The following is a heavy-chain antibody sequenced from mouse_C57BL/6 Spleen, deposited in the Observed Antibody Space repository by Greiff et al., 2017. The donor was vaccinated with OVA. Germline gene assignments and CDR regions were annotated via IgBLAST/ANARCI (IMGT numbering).Heavy chain of an antibody. Sequence: QVQLQQPGAELVKPGASVKLSCKASGYTFTSYWMHWVKQRPGQGLEWIGMIHPNSGSTNYNEKFKSKATLTVDKSSSTAYMQLSSLTSEDSAVDYCARIYYYGSSYEGFAYWGQGTLVTVSA. CDR1: GYTFTSYW. V-gene: IGHV1-64*01. CDR3: ARIYYYGSSYEGFAY. J-gene: IGHJ3*01. D-gene: IGHD1-1*01. CDR2: IHPNSGST.